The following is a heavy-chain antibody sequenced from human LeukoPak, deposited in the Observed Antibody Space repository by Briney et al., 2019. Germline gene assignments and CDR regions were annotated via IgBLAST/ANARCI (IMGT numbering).Heavy chain of an antibody. CDR1: GFTLDDYG. CDR3: VRDEAGPDL. V-gene: IGHV3-20*04. Sequence: GGSLRLSCAASGFTLDDYGMRWGRHPPGKGLDWVSCVNWNCSAILYAASVKGRFIVSRDNAKNSLYLQMNSLSAEDTALYYCVRDEAGPDLWGQGTLVTVSS. J-gene: IGHJ5*02. CDR2: VNWNCSAI.